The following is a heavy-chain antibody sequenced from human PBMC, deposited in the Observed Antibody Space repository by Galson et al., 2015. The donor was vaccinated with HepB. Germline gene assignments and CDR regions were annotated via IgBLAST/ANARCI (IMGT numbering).Heavy chain of an antibody. Sequence: SLRLSCAASGFTFTSYAMSWVRQAPGKGLEWVSAISGSGGSAYYADSVKGRFTISRDNSKNTLYLQMNSLRAEDTAVYYCARRTNYYDSSLDAFDIWGQGTMVTVSS. CDR2: ISGSGGSA. V-gene: IGHV3-23*01. CDR3: ARRTNYYDSSLDAFDI. J-gene: IGHJ3*02. CDR1: GFTFTSYA. D-gene: IGHD3-22*01.